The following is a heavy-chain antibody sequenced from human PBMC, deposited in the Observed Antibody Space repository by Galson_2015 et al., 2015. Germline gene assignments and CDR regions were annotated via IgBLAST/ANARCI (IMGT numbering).Heavy chain of an antibody. J-gene: IGHJ4*02. Sequence: SLRLSCAASGSTSRTYAMNWVRQAPGKGLEWVSSISGSGRDTHYADSVKGRFTISRDISKNTLYLQMNSLRGEDTAVYYCAKAALEWPTYYFDLWGQGTLVTVSS. CDR3: AKAALEWPTYYFDL. CDR2: ISGSGRDT. CDR1: GSTSRTYA. V-gene: IGHV3-23*01. D-gene: IGHD3-3*01.